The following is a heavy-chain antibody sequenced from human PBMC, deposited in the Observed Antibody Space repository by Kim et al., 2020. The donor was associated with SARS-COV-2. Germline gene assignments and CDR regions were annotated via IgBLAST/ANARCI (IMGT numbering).Heavy chain of an antibody. J-gene: IGHJ6*03. CDR2: INTNTGNP. V-gene: IGHV7-4-1*02. Sequence: ASVKVSCKASGYTFTSYAMNWVRQAPGQRLEWMGWINTNTGNPTYAQGFTGRFVFSLDTSVSTAYLQISSLKAEDTAVYYCARDQSGYSYGYLYYYYYMDVWGKGTTVTVSS. CDR1: GYTFTSYA. CDR3: ARDQSGYSYGYLYYYYYMDV. D-gene: IGHD5-18*01.